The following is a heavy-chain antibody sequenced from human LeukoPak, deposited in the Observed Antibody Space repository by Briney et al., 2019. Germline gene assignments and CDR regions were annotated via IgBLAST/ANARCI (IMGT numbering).Heavy chain of an antibody. CDR3: ASGNDY. Sequence: GGSLRLSCAASGFTFSRYWMSWVRHAPGKGLEWVANIKQDGTEKYYVDSVKDRFTVSRDNAKNSLYLQMNSLKTEDTAVYYCASGNDYWGQGTLVTVSS. V-gene: IGHV3-7*01. CDR1: GFTFSRYW. J-gene: IGHJ4*02. CDR2: IKQDGTEK.